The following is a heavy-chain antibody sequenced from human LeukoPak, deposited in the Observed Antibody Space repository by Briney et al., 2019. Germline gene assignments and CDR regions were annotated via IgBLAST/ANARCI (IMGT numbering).Heavy chain of an antibody. CDR1: GGSISSYY. D-gene: IGHD1-26*01. CDR2: IYYSGST. V-gene: IGHV4-59*08. J-gene: IGHJ4*02. Sequence: PSETLSLTCTVSGGSISSYYWSWIRQPLGKGLEWIGYIYYSGSTNYNPSLKSRVTISVDTSKNQFSLKLSSVTAADTAVYYCARGNKWELLFDYWGQGTLVTVSS. CDR3: ARGNKWELLFDY.